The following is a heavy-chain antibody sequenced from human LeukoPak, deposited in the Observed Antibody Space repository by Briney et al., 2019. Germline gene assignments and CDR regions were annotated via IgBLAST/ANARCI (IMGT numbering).Heavy chain of an antibody. CDR2: IYSSGNT. CDR3: ERHSQSYCSGGSCYRTFDY. D-gene: IGHD2-15*01. Sequence: PSETLSLTCTVSGGSISSYYWSWIRQPPGKGLEWIGFIYSSGNTNYNPSLKSRVTISVDTSKNQFSLHLTSVTAADTAVYYCERHSQSYCSGGSCYRTFDYWGQGTLVTVSS. J-gene: IGHJ4*02. V-gene: IGHV4-59*08. CDR1: GGSISSYY.